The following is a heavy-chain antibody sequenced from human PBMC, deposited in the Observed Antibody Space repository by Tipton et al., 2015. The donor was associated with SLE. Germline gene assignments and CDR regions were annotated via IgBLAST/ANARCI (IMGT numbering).Heavy chain of an antibody. D-gene: IGHD4-17*01. J-gene: IGHJ3*01. Sequence: LTCTVSGGSISSHYWSWIRQPPGKGLEWIGYIYYSGSTNYNPSLKSRVTISVDTSKNQFSLKLSSVTAADTAVYYCARADALTVTHPIGFDVWGQGTMVTVSS. V-gene: IGHV4-59*11. CDR3: ARADALTVTHPIGFDV. CDR2: IYYSGST. CDR1: GGSISSHY.